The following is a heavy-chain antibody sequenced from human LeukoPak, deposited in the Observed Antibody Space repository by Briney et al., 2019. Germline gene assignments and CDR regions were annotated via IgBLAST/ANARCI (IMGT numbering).Heavy chain of an antibody. J-gene: IGHJ4*02. CDR1: GFTFSSYE. D-gene: IGHD2-15*01. Sequence: GGSLRLSCAASGFTFSSYEMNWVRQAPGKGLEWVSYISSSGSTIYYADSVKGRFTISRDNAKNSLYLQMNSLRAEDTAVYYCARGSGGSRLRVFDYWGQGTLVTVSS. CDR3: ARGSGGSRLRVFDY. CDR2: ISSSGSTI. V-gene: IGHV3-48*03.